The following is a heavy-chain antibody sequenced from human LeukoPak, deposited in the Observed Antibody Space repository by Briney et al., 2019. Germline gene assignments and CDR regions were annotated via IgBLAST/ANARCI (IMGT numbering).Heavy chain of an antibody. Sequence: SVTVSCKASGGTFSSYTISWVRQAPGQGLEWMGAIIPIFGTANYAQKFQGRVTITADESTTTAYMVLTTLRSEDTAVYFCPSSLIVVVVAAPPKKHYYYYGMDVWGQGTTVTAPS. CDR3: PSSLIVVVVAAPPKKHYYYYGMDV. CDR2: IIPIFGTA. J-gene: IGHJ6*02. D-gene: IGHD2-15*01. V-gene: IGHV1-69*13. CDR1: GGTFSSYT.